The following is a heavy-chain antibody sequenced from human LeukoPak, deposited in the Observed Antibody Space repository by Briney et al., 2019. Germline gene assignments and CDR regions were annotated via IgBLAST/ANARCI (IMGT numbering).Heavy chain of an antibody. Sequence: SQTLSLTCTVSGGSISSGGYYWSWIRQPPGKGLEWIGYIYHSGSTYYNPSLKSRVTISVDRSKNQFSLKLSSVTAADTAVYYCARGGYGDYLFDYWGQGTLVTVSS. CDR2: IYHSGST. J-gene: IGHJ4*02. CDR1: GGSISSGGYY. V-gene: IGHV4-30-2*01. CDR3: ARGGYGDYLFDY. D-gene: IGHD4-17*01.